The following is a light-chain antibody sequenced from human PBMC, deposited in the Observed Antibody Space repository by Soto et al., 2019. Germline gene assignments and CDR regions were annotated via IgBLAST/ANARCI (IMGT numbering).Light chain of an antibody. Sequence: EIVMTQSPATLSVSPGERATLSCRASQSVRSNFAWDQQKPGQAPRLLIYDASARATGIPARFSGSGSGTEFALTISSLQFEDVAVSFCQQYNNWTPFTFGPGTKVEIE. CDR2: DAS. CDR1: QSVRSN. V-gene: IGKV3-15*01. J-gene: IGKJ3*01. CDR3: QQYNNWTPFT.